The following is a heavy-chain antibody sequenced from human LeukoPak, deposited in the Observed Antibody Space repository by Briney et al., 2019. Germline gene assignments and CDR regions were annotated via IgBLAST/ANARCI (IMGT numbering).Heavy chain of an antibody. D-gene: IGHD6-13*01. CDR2: IYHSGST. J-gene: IGHJ4*02. CDR3: ARHRVAAAGTIGSKPFDY. CDR1: GYSISSGYY. V-gene: IGHV4-38-2*01. Sequence: SETLSLTCAVSGYSISSGYYWGWIRQPPGKGLEWIGSIYHSGSTYYNPSLKSRVTISVDTSKNQFSLKLSSVTAADTAVYYCARHRVAAAGTIGSKPFDYWGQGTLGTVSS.